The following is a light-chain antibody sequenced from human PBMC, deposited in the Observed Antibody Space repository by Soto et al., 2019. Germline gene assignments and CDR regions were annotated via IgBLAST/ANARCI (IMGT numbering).Light chain of an antibody. CDR3: QKYGSSPIFT. Sequence: EIVLTQSPGTLSLSPGERATLSCRASQNVSSSYLAWYQQKPGQAPRLLIYGASSRATGIPDRFSGSGSGTDFTLTISRLEPEDFAVYYCQKYGSSPIFTFGPGTKVDIK. CDR2: GAS. J-gene: IGKJ3*01. V-gene: IGKV3-20*01. CDR1: QNVSSSY.